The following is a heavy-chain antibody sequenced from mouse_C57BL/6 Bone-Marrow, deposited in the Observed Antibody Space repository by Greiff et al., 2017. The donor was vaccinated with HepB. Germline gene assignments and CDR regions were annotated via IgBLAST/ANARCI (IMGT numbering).Heavy chain of an antibody. J-gene: IGHJ2*01. CDR1: GFTFSSYA. Sequence: DVKLVESGGGLVKPGGSLKLSCAASGFTFSSYAMSWVRQTPEKRLEWVATISDGGSYTYYPDNVKGRFTISRDNAKNNLYLQMSHLKSEDTAMYYCARDYFDYWGQGTTLTVSS. V-gene: IGHV5-4*01. CDR2: ISDGGSYT. CDR3: ARDYFDY.